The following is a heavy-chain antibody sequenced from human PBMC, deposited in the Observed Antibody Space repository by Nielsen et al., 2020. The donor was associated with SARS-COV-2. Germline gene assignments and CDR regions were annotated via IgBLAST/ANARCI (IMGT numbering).Heavy chain of an antibody. Sequence: SETLSLTCTVSGGSISSSSYYWGWIRQPPGKGLEWIGSIYYSGSTYYNPSLKSRVTISVDTSKNQFSLKLSSVTAADTAVYYCARLGSSGWYYFDYWGQGTLVTVSS. D-gene: IGHD6-19*01. V-gene: IGHV4-39*01. J-gene: IGHJ4*02. CDR1: GGSISSSSYY. CDR3: ARLGSSGWYYFDY. CDR2: IYYSGST.